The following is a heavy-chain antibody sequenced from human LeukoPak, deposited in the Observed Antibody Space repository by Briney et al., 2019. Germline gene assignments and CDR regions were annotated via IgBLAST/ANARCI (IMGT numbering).Heavy chain of an antibody. CDR1: GYTFTGYY. J-gene: IGHJ6*03. Sequence: ASVKVSCKASGYTFTGYYMHWVRQAPGQGLEWMGWINPNSGGTNYAQKFQGRVTMTRDTSISTAYMELSRLRSDDTAVYYCARGCSSSWLYYYMDVWGKGTTVTVSS. D-gene: IGHD6-13*01. V-gene: IGHV1-2*02. CDR2: INPNSGGT. CDR3: ARGCSSSWLYYYMDV.